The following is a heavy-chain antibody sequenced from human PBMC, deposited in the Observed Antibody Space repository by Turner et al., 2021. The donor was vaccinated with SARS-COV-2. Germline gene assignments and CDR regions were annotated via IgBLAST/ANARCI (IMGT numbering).Heavy chain of an antibody. D-gene: IGHD1-26*01. CDR1: GFTFSSYG. Sequence: VQLVESGGGLVQPGGSLRLSCAASGFTFSSYGLHWVRQAPGKGLEWVAVISYDGNNKYYADSVRGRFTISRDNSKNTVYLQMNSLRAEDTAVYYCARIRGGSYHGPFDYWGQGTLVTVSS. J-gene: IGHJ4*02. CDR3: ARIRGGSYHGPFDY. CDR2: ISYDGNNK. V-gene: IGHV3-30*04.